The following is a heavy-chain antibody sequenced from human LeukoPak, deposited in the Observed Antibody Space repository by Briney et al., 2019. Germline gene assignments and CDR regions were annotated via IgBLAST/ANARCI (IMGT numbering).Heavy chain of an antibody. CDR1: GGSFSGYY. CDR2: INHSGST. D-gene: IGHD6-6*01. CDR3: ASLLYSSSSPHFDY. Sequence: SETLSLTCAVYGGSFSGYYWSWIRQPPGKGLEWIGEINHSGSTNYNSSLKSRVTISVDTSKNQFSLKLSSVTAADTAVYYCASLLYSSSSPHFDYWGQGTLVTVSS. J-gene: IGHJ4*02. V-gene: IGHV4-34*01.